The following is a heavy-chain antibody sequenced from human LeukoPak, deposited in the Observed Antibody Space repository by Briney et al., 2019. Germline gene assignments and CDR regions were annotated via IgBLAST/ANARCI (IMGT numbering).Heavy chain of an antibody. J-gene: IGHJ5*02. CDR1: GGSISSGSYY. CDR2: IYTSGST. D-gene: IGHD5-18*01. CDR3: ARGSYGNWFDP. Sequence: SGTLSLTCTVSGGSISSGSYYWSWIRQPAGKGLEWIGRIYTSGSTNYNPSLKSRVTISVDTSRNQFSLKLSSVTAADTAVYYCARGSYGNWFDPWGQGTLVTVSS. V-gene: IGHV4-61*02.